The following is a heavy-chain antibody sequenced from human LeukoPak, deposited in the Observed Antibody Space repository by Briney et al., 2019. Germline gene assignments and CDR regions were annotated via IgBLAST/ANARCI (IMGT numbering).Heavy chain of an antibody. CDR2: IYPGDSAT. Sequence: GESLKISCKGSGYRFTTYWIGWVRQMPGKGLEWMGIIYPGDSATRYSPSFQGQVTISADRSISTAYLQWSSLKASDTAIYYCARQGCSGGSCYPPTYYYGMDAWGHGTTVTVSS. V-gene: IGHV5-51*01. CDR1: GYRFTTYW. D-gene: IGHD2-15*01. J-gene: IGHJ6*02. CDR3: ARQGCSGGSCYPPTYYYGMDA.